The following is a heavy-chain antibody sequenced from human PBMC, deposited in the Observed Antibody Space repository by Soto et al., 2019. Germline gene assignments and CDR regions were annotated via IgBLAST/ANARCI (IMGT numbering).Heavy chain of an antibody. CDR1: GGTFSSYS. CDR3: ARAVVLTFTRFYDMDV. D-gene: IGHD3-9*01. J-gene: IGHJ6*02. CDR2: LIPMFATT. V-gene: IGHV1-69*18. Sequence: QVQMVQSGAEVKTPGSSVKVSCKASGGTFSSYSINWVRQAPGQGLEWMGRLIPMFATTDYAQRFQGRVTFTADASTSTASMEVTNITSEDTAVYYCARAVVLTFTRFYDMDVWGQGTTVTVSS.